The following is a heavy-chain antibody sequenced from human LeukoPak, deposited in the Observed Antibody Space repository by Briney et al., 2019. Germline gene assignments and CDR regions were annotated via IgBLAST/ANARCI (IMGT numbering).Heavy chain of an antibody. CDR1: GGSISSGGYY. V-gene: IGHV4-31*03. D-gene: IGHD3-16*01. CDR2: IYYSGST. Sequence: SQTLSLTCTVSGGSISSGGYYWSWIRQHPGKGLEWIGYIYYSGSTYYNPSPKSRVTISVDTSKNQFSLKLSSVTAADTAVYYCARDGGHYFDYWGQGTLVTVSS. J-gene: IGHJ4*02. CDR3: ARDGGHYFDY.